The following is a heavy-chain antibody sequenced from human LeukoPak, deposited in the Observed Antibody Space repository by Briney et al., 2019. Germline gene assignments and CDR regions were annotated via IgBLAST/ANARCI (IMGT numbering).Heavy chain of an antibody. CDR1: GYSISSGYY. D-gene: IGHD6-19*01. J-gene: IGHJ4*02. V-gene: IGHV4-38-2*01. Sequence: SETLSLTCAVSGYSISSGYYWGWIRQPPGRGLEWIGNIYRSGSTSYNPSLKSRVTISVDTSKNQFSLKVNSVTAADTAVYYCARRHSSGWFYYWGQGTLVTVSS. CDR2: IYRSGST. CDR3: ARRHSSGWFYY.